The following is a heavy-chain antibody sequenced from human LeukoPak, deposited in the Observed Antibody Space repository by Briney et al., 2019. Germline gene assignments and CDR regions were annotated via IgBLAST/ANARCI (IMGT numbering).Heavy chain of an antibody. J-gene: IGHJ4*02. V-gene: IGHV1-2*02. CDR2: INPSSGGT. CDR1: GYTFTGYY. D-gene: IGHD6-6*01. CDR3: ARVIPRIAGFDY. Sequence: ASVKVSCKASGYTFTGYYMHWVRQAPGQGLEWMGWINPSSGGTNYAQKFQGRVTMTRDTSISTAYMELSRLRSDDTAVYYCARVIPRIAGFDYWGQGTLVTVSS.